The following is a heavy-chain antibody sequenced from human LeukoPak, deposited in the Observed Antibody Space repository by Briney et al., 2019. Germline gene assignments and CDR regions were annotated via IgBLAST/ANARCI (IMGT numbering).Heavy chain of an antibody. CDR3: ASDSSGYYDPYAFDI. CDR1: GGSISSSSYY. Sequence: SETLSLTCTVSGGSISSSSYYWGWIRQPPGKGLEWIGSIYYSGSTYYNPSLKSRVTISVDTSKNQSSLKLSSVTAADTAVYYCASDSSGYYDPYAFDIWGQGTMVTVSS. CDR2: IYYSGST. D-gene: IGHD3-22*01. J-gene: IGHJ3*02. V-gene: IGHV4-39*01.